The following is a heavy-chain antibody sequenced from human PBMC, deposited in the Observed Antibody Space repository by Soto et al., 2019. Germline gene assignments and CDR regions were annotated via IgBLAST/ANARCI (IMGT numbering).Heavy chain of an antibody. CDR3: ARVDSIIIPAVSDF. D-gene: IGHD2-2*01. Sequence: GGSLRLSCTVSGFAFNNYGINWVRQAPGKGLEWVSSISKSDYTYYSDSVKGRFTISRDNAKNSVSLQMNTLRVEDTAVYYCARVDSIIIPAVSDFWGQGTLVTVS. CDR2: ISKSDYT. CDR1: GFAFNNYG. J-gene: IGHJ4*02. V-gene: IGHV3-21*01.